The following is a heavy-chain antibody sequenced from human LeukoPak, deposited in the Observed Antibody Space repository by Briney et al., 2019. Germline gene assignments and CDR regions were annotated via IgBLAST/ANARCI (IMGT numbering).Heavy chain of an antibody. Sequence: PSETLSLTCPVSGGSISSYYWSWIRQPPGEGLEWIGYIYYSGSTNYNPSLKSRVTISVDKSKNQFSLKLSSVTAADTAVYYCARHRSSGWSAIDYWGQGTLVTVSS. CDR1: GGSISSYY. V-gene: IGHV4-59*08. J-gene: IGHJ4*02. CDR2: IYYSGST. CDR3: ARHRSSGWSAIDY. D-gene: IGHD6-19*01.